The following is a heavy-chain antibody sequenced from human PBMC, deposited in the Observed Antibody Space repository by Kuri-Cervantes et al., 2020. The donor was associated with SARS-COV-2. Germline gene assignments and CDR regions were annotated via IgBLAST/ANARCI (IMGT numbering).Heavy chain of an antibody. Sequence: ASVKVSCKASGYTFTSYAMHWVRQAPGQRLEWMGWSNAGNGNTKYSQKLQGRVTMTTDTSTSTAYMELRSLRSDDTAVYYCARRVNYYGSGSHNWFDPWGQGTLVTVSS. V-gene: IGHV1-3*01. D-gene: IGHD3-10*01. CDR3: ARRVNYYGSGSHNWFDP. J-gene: IGHJ5*02. CDR2: SNAGNGNT. CDR1: GYTFTSYA.